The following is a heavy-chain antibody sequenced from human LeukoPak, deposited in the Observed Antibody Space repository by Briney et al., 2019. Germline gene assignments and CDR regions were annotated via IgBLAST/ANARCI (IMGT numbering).Heavy chain of an antibody. CDR2: IIPIFGTA. V-gene: IGHV1-69*06. Sequence: GASVKVSCKASGGTFSSYAISWVRQAPGQGLEWMGGIIPIFGTANYAQKFQGRVTITADKSTSTAYMELSSLRSEDTAVYYCARDSGGGLYGYQLLPLDYWGQGTLVSVSS. CDR1: GGTFSSYA. D-gene: IGHD2-2*01. J-gene: IGHJ4*02. CDR3: ARDSGGGLYGYQLLPLDY.